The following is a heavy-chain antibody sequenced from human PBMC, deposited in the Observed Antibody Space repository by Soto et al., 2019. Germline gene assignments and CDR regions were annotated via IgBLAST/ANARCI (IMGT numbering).Heavy chain of an antibody. CDR1: GGTFSSYA. D-gene: IGHD2-21*01. Sequence: QVQLVQSGAEVRQPASSVKVSCKTSGGTFSSYAXTWVRQXPGQGLEWMGGIVPIVDTSTYAQKFQGRVTXTAXXXXXTXXXXXXXXXXXXXXVXYCVRVVAIPGYPDNWGQGTLVTVSS. CDR3: VRVVAIPGYPDN. CDR2: IVPIVDTS. J-gene: IGHJ4*02. V-gene: IGHV1-69*12.